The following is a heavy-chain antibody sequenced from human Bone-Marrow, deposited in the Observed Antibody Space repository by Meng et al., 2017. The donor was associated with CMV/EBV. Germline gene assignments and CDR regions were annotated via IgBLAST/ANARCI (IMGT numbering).Heavy chain of an antibody. CDR3: ARGVGTTVVTLLLYYYYGMDV. CDR2: INPSGGST. CDR1: GYTFTGYY. Sequence: ASVKVSCKASGYTFTGYYMHWVRQAPGQGLEWMGIINPSGGSTSYAQKFQGRVTMTRDTSTSTVYMELSSLRSEDTAVYYCARGVGTTVVTLLLYYYYGMDVWGQGTTVTVSS. J-gene: IGHJ6*02. D-gene: IGHD4-23*01. V-gene: IGHV1-46*01.